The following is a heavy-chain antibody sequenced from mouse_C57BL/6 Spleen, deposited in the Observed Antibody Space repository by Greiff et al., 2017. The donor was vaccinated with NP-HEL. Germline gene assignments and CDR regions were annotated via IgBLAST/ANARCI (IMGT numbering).Heavy chain of an antibody. Sequence: EVKLEESGGGLVKPGGSLKLSCAASGFTFSDYGMHWVRQAPEKGLEWVAYISSGSSTIYYADTVKGRFTISRDNAKNTLFLQMTSLRSEDTAMYYCARETGTTYFDYWGQGTTLTVSS. D-gene: IGHD4-1*01. CDR1: GFTFSDYG. V-gene: IGHV5-17*01. J-gene: IGHJ2*01. CDR3: ARETGTTYFDY. CDR2: ISSGSSTI.